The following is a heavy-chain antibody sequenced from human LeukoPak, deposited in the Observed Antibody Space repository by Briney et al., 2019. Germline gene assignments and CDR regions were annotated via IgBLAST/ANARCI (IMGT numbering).Heavy chain of an antibody. CDR3: ARSSIAARGLDV. CDR2: IYYSGST. D-gene: IGHD6-6*01. CDR1: GGSISSGVYY. J-gene: IGHJ6*04. V-gene: IGHV4-31*03. Sequence: SQTLSLTCTVSGGSISSGVYYWSWIRQHPGKGLEWIGYIYYSGSTYYNPSLKSRVTISVDTSKNQFSLKLSSVTAADTAVYYCARSSIAARGLDVWGKGTTVTVSS.